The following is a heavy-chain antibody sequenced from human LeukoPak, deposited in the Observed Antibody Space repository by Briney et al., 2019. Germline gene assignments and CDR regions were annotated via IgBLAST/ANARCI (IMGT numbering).Heavy chain of an antibody. Sequence: SETLSLTCAVSGGSISSGGYSWSWIRQPPGKGLEGIGYIYHSGSTYYNPSLKSRVTISVDRSKNQFSLKLSSVTAADTAVYYCASAYYYDGSGAFDYWGQGTLVTVSS. CDR2: IYHSGST. J-gene: IGHJ4*02. CDR3: ASAYYYDGSGAFDY. D-gene: IGHD3-22*01. CDR1: GGSISSGGYS. V-gene: IGHV4-30-2*01.